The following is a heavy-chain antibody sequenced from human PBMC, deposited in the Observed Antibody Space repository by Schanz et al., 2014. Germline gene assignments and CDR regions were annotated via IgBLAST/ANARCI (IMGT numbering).Heavy chain of an antibody. Sequence: EVQLLESGGGLVQPGGSLRLSCAASGFTFSSYAMTWVRQAPGMGLEWVSAISGRDGSTYYADSVKGRFTISRDNSKNTQYVQMNSLRAEDTAVYYCAKDAENTAMITEYFDYWGQGTLVTVSS. J-gene: IGHJ4*02. CDR1: GFTFSSYA. D-gene: IGHD5-18*01. CDR3: AKDAENTAMITEYFDY. V-gene: IGHV3-23*01. CDR2: ISGRDGST.